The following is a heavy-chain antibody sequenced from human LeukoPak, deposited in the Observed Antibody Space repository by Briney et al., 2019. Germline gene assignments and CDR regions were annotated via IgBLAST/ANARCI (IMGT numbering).Heavy chain of an antibody. Sequence: SETLSLTCTVSGGSISSYYWSWIRQPAGKGLEWIGRTYTSGSTNYNPSLKSRVTMSVDTSKNQFTLKLSSVTAADTAVYYCARGLYSGSYSYYFDYWGQGTLVTVSS. D-gene: IGHD1-26*01. CDR1: GGSISSYY. CDR3: ARGLYSGSYSYYFDY. CDR2: TYTSGST. J-gene: IGHJ4*02. V-gene: IGHV4-4*07.